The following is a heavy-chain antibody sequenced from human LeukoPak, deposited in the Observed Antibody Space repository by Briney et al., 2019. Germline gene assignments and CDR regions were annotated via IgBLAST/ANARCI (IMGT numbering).Heavy chain of an antibody. CDR3: AKDWAPYYGSGSPVDY. D-gene: IGHD3-10*01. CDR2: FDPEDGET. V-gene: IGHV1-24*01. J-gene: IGHJ4*02. CDR1: GYTLTELS. Sequence: ASVKVSCKVSGYTLTELSMHWVRQAPGKGLEWMGGFDPEDGETIYAQKFQGRVTMTEDTSTDTAYMELSSLRAEDTAVYYCAKDWAPYYGSGSPVDYWGQGTLVTVSS.